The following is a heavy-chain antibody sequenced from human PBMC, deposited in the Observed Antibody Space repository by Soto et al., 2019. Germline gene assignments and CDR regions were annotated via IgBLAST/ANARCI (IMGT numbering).Heavy chain of an antibody. J-gene: IGHJ6*03. D-gene: IGHD3-10*01. CDR2: ISSGGLST. Sequence: EVQLLESGGGLVQPGGSLRLSCAASGFTFSDYSMNWVRQDPGRGLEWVSTISSGGLSTYFADSVQGRFTISRDNSNEKVYLQMNNLRADDTAVYFCSKAPGECYYMDVWGKGTTVTVSS. CDR1: GFTFSDYS. V-gene: IGHV3-23*01. CDR3: SKAPGECYYMDV.